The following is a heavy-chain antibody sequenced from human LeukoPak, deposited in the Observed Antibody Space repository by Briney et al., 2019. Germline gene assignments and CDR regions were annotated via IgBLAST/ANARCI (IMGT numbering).Heavy chain of an antibody. CDR3: ARELYLGRDESGSYPHY. J-gene: IGHJ4*02. Sequence: ASVKVSCKASGYTFTSYYMHWVRQAPGQGLEWMGIINPSGGGTNYAQKFQGRVTMTRDTSTSTVYMELNSLRSEDTAVYYCARELYLGRDESGSYPHYWGQGTLVTVSS. CDR1: GYTFTSYY. D-gene: IGHD1-26*01. V-gene: IGHV1-46*01. CDR2: INPSGGGT.